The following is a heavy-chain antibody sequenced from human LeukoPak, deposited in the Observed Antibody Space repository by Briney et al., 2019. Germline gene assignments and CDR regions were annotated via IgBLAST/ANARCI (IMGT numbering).Heavy chain of an antibody. D-gene: IGHD3-22*01. Sequence: SWIRQPPGKGLEWIGYTYYSGSTYYNPSLKSRITISVDTSKNQFSLRLSSVTAAGTAVYYCARGSRGSSGYYYPGYWGQGTLVTVSS. V-gene: IGHV4-30-4*01. CDR3: ARGSRGSSGYYYPGY. J-gene: IGHJ4*02. CDR2: TYYSGST.